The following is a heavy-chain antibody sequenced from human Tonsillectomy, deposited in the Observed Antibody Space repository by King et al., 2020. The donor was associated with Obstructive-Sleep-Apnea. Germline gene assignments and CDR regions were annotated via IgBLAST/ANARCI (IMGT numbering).Heavy chain of an antibody. CDR2: IGTAGDT. D-gene: IGHD3-10*01. J-gene: IGHJ5*02. CDR3: ARGAYYGSGSYNWFDP. CDR1: GFTFRSYD. Sequence: VQLVESGGGLVQPGGSLRLSCAASGFTFRSYDMHWVRQATGKGLERVSVIGTAGDTYYPGSVKGRFTISRENAKNSLYLQMNSLRVGDTAVYYCARGAYYGSGSYNWFDPWGQGTLVTVSS. V-gene: IGHV3-13*01.